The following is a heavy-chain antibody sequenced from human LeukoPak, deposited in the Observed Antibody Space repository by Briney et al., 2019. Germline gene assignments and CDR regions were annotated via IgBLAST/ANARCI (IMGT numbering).Heavy chain of an antibody. Sequence: SETLSLTCTVSGGSISCYYWSWIRQPPGKGLEWIGYIYYSGSTNYNPSLKSRVTISVDTSKNQFSLKLSSVTAADTAVYYCARGGIAAAHPFDYWGQGTLVTVSS. CDR1: GGSISCYY. D-gene: IGHD6-13*01. J-gene: IGHJ4*02. V-gene: IGHV4-59*01. CDR2: IYYSGST. CDR3: ARGGIAAAHPFDY.